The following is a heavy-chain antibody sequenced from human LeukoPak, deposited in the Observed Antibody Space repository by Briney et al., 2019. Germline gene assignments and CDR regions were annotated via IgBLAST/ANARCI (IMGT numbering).Heavy chain of an antibody. V-gene: IGHV4-31*03. D-gene: IGHD4-17*01. CDR2: IYYSGST. J-gene: IGHJ3*02. CDR3: ASSTVTTAGYAFDI. CDR1: GGSISSGGYY. Sequence: SETLSLTCTVSGGSISSGGYYWSWIRQHPGKGLEWVGYIYYSGSTYYNPSLKSRVTISVDTSKNQFSLKLSSVTAADTAVYYCASSTVTTAGYAFDIWGQGTMVTVSS.